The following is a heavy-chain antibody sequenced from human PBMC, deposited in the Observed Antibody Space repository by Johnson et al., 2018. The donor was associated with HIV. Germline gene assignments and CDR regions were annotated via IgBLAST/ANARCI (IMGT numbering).Heavy chain of an antibody. CDR1: GFTFSSYW. D-gene: IGHD4-23*01. Sequence: VQLVESGGGLVQPGGSLRLSCAASGFTFSSYWMHWVRQAPGKGLVWVSHINSDGTSTDYADSVKGRFTISRDNSKNTLYLQMNSLRAEDTAVYYCAKDSNYGGNSDAFDIWGQGTMVTVS. CDR2: INSDGTST. CDR3: AKDSNYGGNSDAFDI. J-gene: IGHJ3*02. V-gene: IGHV3-74*01.